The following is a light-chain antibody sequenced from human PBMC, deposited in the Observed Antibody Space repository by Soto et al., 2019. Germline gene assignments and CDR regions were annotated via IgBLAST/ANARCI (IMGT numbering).Light chain of an antibody. CDR1: QSLLHSNGYNY. V-gene: IGKV2-28*01. J-gene: IGKJ1*01. Sequence: DIVMTQSPLSLPVTPVEPASISCRSSQSLLHSNGYNYLDWYLQKPGQSPQLLIYLGSNRASGVPDRFSGSGSGTDFTLKISRVEAEDVGVYYCMQALLTPPWTFGHGTKVEIK. CDR2: LGS. CDR3: MQALLTPPWT.